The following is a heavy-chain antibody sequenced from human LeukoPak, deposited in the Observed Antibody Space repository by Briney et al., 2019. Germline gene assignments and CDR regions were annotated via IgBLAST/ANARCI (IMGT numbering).Heavy chain of an antibody. J-gene: IGHJ6*04. CDR1: GFAFSSYE. CDR2: ISSTGNTV. V-gene: IGHV3-48*03. Sequence: GGSLRLSCAASGFAFSSYEMNWVHQAPGQGLEWVAYISSTGNTVHYAGSAKGRFTISRDNAKNSLYLQMNRLRAEDTAVYYCTKETPQMDVWGKGTTVTVSS. CDR3: TKETPQMDV. D-gene: IGHD2-15*01.